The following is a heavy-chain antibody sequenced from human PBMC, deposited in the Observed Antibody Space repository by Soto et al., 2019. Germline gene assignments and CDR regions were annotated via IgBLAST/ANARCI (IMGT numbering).Heavy chain of an antibody. CDR3: ARVMQQLVLDY. D-gene: IGHD6-13*01. J-gene: IGHJ4*02. Sequence: QVQLQESGPGLVKPSETLSLTCTVSDGSISSYYWSWIRQPPGKGLEWIGYIYYSGSTNYNPSLKSRVTISVDTSKNQFSLKLSSVTAADTAVYYCARVMQQLVLDYWGQGTLVTVSS. CDR2: IYYSGST. CDR1: DGSISSYY. V-gene: IGHV4-59*01.